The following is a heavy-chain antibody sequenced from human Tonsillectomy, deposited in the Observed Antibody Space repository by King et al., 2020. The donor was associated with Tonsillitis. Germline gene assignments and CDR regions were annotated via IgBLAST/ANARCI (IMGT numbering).Heavy chain of an antibody. CDR3: ARYKYPGFGYFDY. V-gene: IGHV4-59*08. Sequence: VQLQESGPGLVKPSETLSLTCTVSGGSINNYYWTWIRQPPGKGLEWFGYIHYTVSTYYNPSLESRVTISVDTSKNQFSLKLSSVTAADTAVYYCARYKYPGFGYFDYWGQGTLVTVSS. CDR2: IHYTVST. J-gene: IGHJ4*02. D-gene: IGHD5-24*01. CDR1: GGSINNYY.